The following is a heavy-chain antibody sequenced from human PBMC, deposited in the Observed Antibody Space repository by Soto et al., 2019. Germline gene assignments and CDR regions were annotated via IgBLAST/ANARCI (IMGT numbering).Heavy chain of an antibody. CDR2: INWDGSSI. D-gene: IGHD2-21*02. CDR1: GFTFDNYI. V-gene: IGHV3-43*01. Sequence: DVQLVESGGAVVQPGGSLRLSCAASGFTFDNYIMHWVRQPPGKGLEWVSLINWDGSSIFYADSVKGRFTISRDNSKDSLYLEMNSLRIEDTALYYCAKDDGTATHLFDYWGQGSLVTVSS. J-gene: IGHJ4*02. CDR3: AKDDGTATHLFDY.